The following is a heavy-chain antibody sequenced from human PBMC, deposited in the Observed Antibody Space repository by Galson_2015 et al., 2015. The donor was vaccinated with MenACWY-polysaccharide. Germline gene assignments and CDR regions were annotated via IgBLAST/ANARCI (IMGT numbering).Heavy chain of an antibody. J-gene: IGHJ6*02. D-gene: IGHD3-16*01. V-gene: IGHV4-39*02. CDR2: VSHSGGT. CDR1: GDSISTNNYN. CDR3: ARLGSPPVYPYHGVDV. Sequence: SETLSLTCIVSGDSISTNNYNWGWIRQAPGKGLEWIGSVSHSGGTYDSPSLRGRLTMTADPSRNSISLRLTSVTAADTAVYYCARLGSPPVYPYHGVDVWGHGTSVTVSS.